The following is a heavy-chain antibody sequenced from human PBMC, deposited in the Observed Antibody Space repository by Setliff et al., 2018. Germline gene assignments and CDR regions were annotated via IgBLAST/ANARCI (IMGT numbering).Heavy chain of an antibody. Sequence: ASVKVSCKASGYTFVGYYLHWVRQAPGQGLEWMGWINPKTGGTNYAQKFQGRVTMTRDASINTASMHLSSLKSDDMAVYYCAREPYDYIWGSYRSPYFDHWGQGALVTVSS. J-gene: IGHJ4*02. D-gene: IGHD3-16*02. V-gene: IGHV1-2*02. CDR2: INPKTGGT. CDR1: GYTFVGYY. CDR3: AREPYDYIWGSYRSPYFDH.